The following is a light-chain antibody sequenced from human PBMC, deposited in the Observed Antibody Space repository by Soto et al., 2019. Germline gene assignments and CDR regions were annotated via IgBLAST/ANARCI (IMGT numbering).Light chain of an antibody. V-gene: IGKV3-15*01. J-gene: IGKJ5*01. CDR2: GAS. CDR1: EVVTTN. Sequence: EIVVTQSPATLSVSPGERATLSCRASEVVTTNLAWYQQKPGQAPRLLIYGASTRAAGIPARFSGSGSGTHFTLPISSVQSEDFAVYYCQQYSNWPPITFGQGTRLEIK. CDR3: QQYSNWPPIT.